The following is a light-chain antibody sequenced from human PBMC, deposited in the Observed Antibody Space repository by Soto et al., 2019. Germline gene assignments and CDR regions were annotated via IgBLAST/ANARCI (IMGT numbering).Light chain of an antibody. Sequence: EIVMTQSPATLSVSPGERATLSCRASQSVSSNLTWYQQKPGQAPRLLISGASTRATGIPARFSGSGSGTEFTLTISSLQSEDFAFYYCHHYGSSFGGGTKVEIK. V-gene: IGKV3D-15*01. CDR2: GAS. CDR3: HHYGSS. J-gene: IGKJ4*01. CDR1: QSVSSN.